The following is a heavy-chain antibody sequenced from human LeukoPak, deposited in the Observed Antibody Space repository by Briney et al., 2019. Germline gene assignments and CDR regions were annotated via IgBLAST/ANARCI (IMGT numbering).Heavy chain of an antibody. V-gene: IGHV3-23*01. CDR3: EKDKIVVVGNFDY. CDR1: GLTLSTYA. J-gene: IGHJ4*02. CDR2: ISGGGGST. D-gene: IGHD3-22*01. Sequence: GGSLRLSCAASGLTLSTYAMSWLRQAPGKGLEWVSAISGGGGSTYYADSVKGRFIISRDNSKNTLYLQMNSLRAEDTAVYYCEKDKIVVVGNFDYWGQGTLVTVSS.